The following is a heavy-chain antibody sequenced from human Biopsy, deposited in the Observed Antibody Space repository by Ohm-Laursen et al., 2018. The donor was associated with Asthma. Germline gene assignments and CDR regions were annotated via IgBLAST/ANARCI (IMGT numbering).Heavy chain of an antibody. D-gene: IGHD3-22*01. J-gene: IGHJ4*02. CDR1: GYSITSGGCC. V-gene: IGHV4-31*03. CDR2: IHHSGTS. Sequence: TLSLTCTVSGYSITSGGCCCNWIRQHPGKGLEWIGYIHHSGTSYFNPSLKSRVSFSRGTSKNQFSLRLSSVTAADTAMYYCARIPRRSGSYFVDYWGQGTLVTVSS. CDR3: ARIPRRSGSYFVDY.